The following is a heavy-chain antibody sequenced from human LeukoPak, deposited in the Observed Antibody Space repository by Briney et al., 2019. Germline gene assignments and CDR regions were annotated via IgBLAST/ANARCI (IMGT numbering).Heavy chain of an antibody. Sequence: GGSLRLSCAASGFTFTDYWMHWARQTPGKGLVWVSRITIDGSDTSYADSVKGRFTISRDNAQNTLYLQMNSLRAEDTAVYYCAKDRGSSGWYYFDYWGQGTLVTVSS. D-gene: IGHD6-19*01. CDR2: ITIDGSDT. CDR3: AKDRGSSGWYYFDY. V-gene: IGHV3-74*01. CDR1: GFTFTDYW. J-gene: IGHJ4*02.